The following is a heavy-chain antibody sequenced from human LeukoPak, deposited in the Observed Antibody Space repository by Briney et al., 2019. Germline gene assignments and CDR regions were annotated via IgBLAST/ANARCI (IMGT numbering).Heavy chain of an antibody. CDR2: IIPIFGTA. CDR1: GGTFSSYA. CDR3: ARQYRYSSGWCDY. J-gene: IGHJ4*02. D-gene: IGHD6-19*01. Sequence: GASVKVSCKASGGTFSSYAISWVRQAPGQGLEWMGGIIPIFGTANYAQKFQGRVTITADKSTSTAYMELSSLRSEDTAVYYCARQYRYSSGWCDYWGQGTLVTVSS. V-gene: IGHV1-69*06.